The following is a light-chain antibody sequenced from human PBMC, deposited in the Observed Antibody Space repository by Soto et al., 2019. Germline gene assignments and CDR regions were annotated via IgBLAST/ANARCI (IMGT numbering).Light chain of an antibody. J-gene: IGKJ5*01. CDR1: QSVSSN. CDR2: DAS. V-gene: IGKV3-15*01. CDR3: QQYHNWPIT. Sequence: EIVLTQSPGTLSLSPGESATLSCRSSQSVSSNLAWHQQKPGQAPRILMYDASTRATGISARFSGSGSGTEFTLTISSLQSEDFAVYYCQQYHNWPITFGQGTRLEIK.